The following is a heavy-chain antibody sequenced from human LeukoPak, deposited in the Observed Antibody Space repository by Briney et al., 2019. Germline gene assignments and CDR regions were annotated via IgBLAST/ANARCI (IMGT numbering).Heavy chain of an antibody. V-gene: IGHV1-8*01. CDR2: MNPNSGNT. D-gene: IGHD3-3*01. Sequence: GASVKVSCKASGYTFTSYDINWVRQATGQGLEWMGWMNPNSGNTGYAQKFQGRVTMTRNTSISTAYMELSGLRSEDTAVYYCARTYYDFWSGPHLGEDWFDPWGQGTLVTVSS. CDR3: ARTYYDFWSGPHLGEDWFDP. CDR1: GYTFTSYD. J-gene: IGHJ5*02.